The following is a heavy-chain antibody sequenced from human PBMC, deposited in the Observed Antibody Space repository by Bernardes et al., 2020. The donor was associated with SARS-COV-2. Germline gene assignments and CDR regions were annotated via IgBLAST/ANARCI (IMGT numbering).Heavy chain of an antibody. J-gene: IGHJ4*02. Sequence: TLVKPTQTLTLTCTFSGFSLSTSGVGVGWIRQPPGKALEWLALIYWDDDKRYSPSLKSRLTITKDTSKNQVVLTMTNMDPVDTATYYCALHLGARIFGVVSSPYYFDYWGQGSLVTVSS. CDR3: ALHLGARIFGVVSSPYYFDY. CDR1: GFSLSTSGVG. D-gene: IGHD3-3*02. V-gene: IGHV2-5*02. CDR2: IYWDDDK.